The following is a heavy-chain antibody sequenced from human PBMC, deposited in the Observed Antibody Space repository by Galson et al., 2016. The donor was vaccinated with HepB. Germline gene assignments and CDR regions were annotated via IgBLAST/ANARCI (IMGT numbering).Heavy chain of an antibody. CDR2: IYHLGST. J-gene: IGHJ6*02. CDR3: ARMPRHYTSGWYRSFGLDV. D-gene: IGHD6-19*01. CDR1: GDSISSSKW. Sequence: SETLSLTCAVSGDSISSSKWWSWVRQPPGKRLQWIGEIYHLGSTNYNPSLKSRVTMSVDKSKNQFSLKLTSVTAADTAIYYCARMPRHYTSGWYRSFGLDVWGQGTTVTVPS. V-gene: IGHV4-4*02.